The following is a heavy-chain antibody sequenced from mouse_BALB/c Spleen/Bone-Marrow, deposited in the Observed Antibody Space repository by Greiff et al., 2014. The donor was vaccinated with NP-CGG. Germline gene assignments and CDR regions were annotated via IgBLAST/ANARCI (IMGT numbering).Heavy chain of an antibody. CDR3: ARGLYYCGSSSNFDY. CDR1: GYTFTSYM. CDR2: INPSSGYT. Sequence: VQLQQSGAELARPGASVKMSCKASGYTFTSYMMHWVKQRPGQGLEWIGYINPSSGYTNYNQKFKDKATLTADKSSSTAYMQLSSLTSEDSAVYYCARGLYYCGSSSNFDYWGQGTTLTVAS. J-gene: IGHJ2*01. D-gene: IGHD1-1*01. V-gene: IGHV1-4*01.